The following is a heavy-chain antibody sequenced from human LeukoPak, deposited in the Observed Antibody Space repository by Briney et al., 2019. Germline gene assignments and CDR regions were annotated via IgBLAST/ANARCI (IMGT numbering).Heavy chain of an antibody. CDR3: ARAGPNYRSGSYSD. V-gene: IGHV4-59*01. CDR2: IYYSGST. J-gene: IGHJ4*02. CDR1: GGSISSYY. D-gene: IGHD1-26*01. Sequence: PSETLSLTCTVSGGSISSYYWSWIRQPPGKGLEWIGYIYYSGSTNYNPSLKSRVTISVDTSKNQFSLKLSSVTAADTAVYYCARAGPNYRSGSYSDWGQGTLVTVSS.